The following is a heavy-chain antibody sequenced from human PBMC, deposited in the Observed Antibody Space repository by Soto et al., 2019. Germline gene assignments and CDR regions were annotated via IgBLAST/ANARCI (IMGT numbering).Heavy chain of an antibody. D-gene: IGHD3-22*01. CDR2: IIPILGIA. CDR3: ARERYYYDSSGYQRPYYFDY. Sequence: QVQLVQSGAEVKKPGSSVKVSCKASGGTFSSYTISWVRQAPGQGLEWMGRIIPILGIANYAQKFQRRVTNTADKTTSTSYMELSSLRAEDTAVYYCARERYYYDSSGYQRPYYFDYWGQGTLVTVSS. J-gene: IGHJ4*02. V-gene: IGHV1-69*08. CDR1: GGTFSSYT.